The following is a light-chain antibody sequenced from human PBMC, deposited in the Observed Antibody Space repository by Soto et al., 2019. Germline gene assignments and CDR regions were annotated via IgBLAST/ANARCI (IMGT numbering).Light chain of an antibody. Sequence: QSALTQPRSVSGSPGQSVTISCTGTSRGVGGYNYVSWYQQHPDKVPKLIIYDVSKRPSGVPDRFSGSKSGNTASLTISGLQAEDEADYYCCSYAGSYTLVFGGGTKLTVL. CDR2: DVS. CDR3: CSYAGSYTLV. V-gene: IGLV2-11*01. CDR1: SRGVGGYNY. J-gene: IGLJ2*01.